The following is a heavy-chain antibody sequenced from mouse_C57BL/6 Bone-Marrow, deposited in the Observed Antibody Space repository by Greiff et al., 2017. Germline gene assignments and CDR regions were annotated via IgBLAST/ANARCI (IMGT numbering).Heavy chain of an antibody. Sequence: VQLKQSGAELVTPGASVKLSCTASGFNIKDYYMHWVKQRTEQGLEWIGRIDPEDGETKYAPKFQGKATITADTSSNTAYLQLSSLTSEDTAVYYCAAMGYYGSSYYFDYWGQGTTLTVSS. CDR1: GFNIKDYY. D-gene: IGHD1-1*01. CDR3: AAMGYYGSSYYFDY. J-gene: IGHJ2*01. CDR2: IDPEDGET. V-gene: IGHV14-2*01.